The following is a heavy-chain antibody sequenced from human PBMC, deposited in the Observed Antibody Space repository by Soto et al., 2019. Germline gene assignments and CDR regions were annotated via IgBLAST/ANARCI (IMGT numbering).Heavy chain of an antibody. J-gene: IGHJ6*02. CDR1: GFTSTSSA. CDR2: IVVGSGNT. CDR3: AAEETDARGMDV. Sequence: SVKVSCKASGFTSTSSAVQWVRQARGQRLEWIGWIVVGSGNTNYAQKFQERVTITRDMSTSTAYMELSSLRSEDTAVYYCAAEETDARGMDVWGQGTTVTVSS. V-gene: IGHV1-58*01.